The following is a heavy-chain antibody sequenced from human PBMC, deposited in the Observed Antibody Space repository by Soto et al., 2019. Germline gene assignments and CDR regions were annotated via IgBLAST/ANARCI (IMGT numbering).Heavy chain of an antibody. J-gene: IGHJ4*02. D-gene: IGHD4-4*01. CDR1: GFTFSSYA. Sequence: QVQLVESGGGVVQPGRSLRLSCAASGFTFSSYAMHWVRQAPGKXXXXVAVISYDGSNKYYADSVKGRFTISRDNSKNTLYLQMNSLRAEDTAVYYCARSMTTVGTRALGDYWGQGTLVTVSS. CDR2: ISYDGSNK. V-gene: IGHV3-30-3*01. CDR3: ARSMTTVGTRALGDY.